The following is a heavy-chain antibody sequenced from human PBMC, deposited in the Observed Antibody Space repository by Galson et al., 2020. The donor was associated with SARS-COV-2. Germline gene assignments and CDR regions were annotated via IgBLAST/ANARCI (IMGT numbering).Heavy chain of an antibody. V-gene: IGHV4-31*03. Sequence: SETLSLTCTVSGDSISSGGYYWSWIRQLPGKGLEWLGYIYYTGKTYYNPSLKSRVTMSADTSKNQFSLKLSSVTAADTAVYYCARDGITGYNGMDVWGPGTTVAVSS. D-gene: IGHD2-2*02. J-gene: IGHJ6*02. CDR3: ARDGITGYNGMDV. CDR1: GDSISSGGYY. CDR2: IYYTGKT.